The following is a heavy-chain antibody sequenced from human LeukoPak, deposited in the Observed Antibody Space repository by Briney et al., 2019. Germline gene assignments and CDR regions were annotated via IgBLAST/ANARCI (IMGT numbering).Heavy chain of an antibody. D-gene: IGHD2-2*01. V-gene: IGHV1-2*02. CDR3: ARDCSSTNYQGAFDI. J-gene: IGHJ3*02. Sequence: ASVKVSCKASGYTFTVYYMHWVRKAPGQGLEWMGWINPNSGGTNYAQKFQGRVTMTRDTSISTAYMELSRLRSDDTAVYYCARDCSSTNYQGAFDIWGQGTMVTVSS. CDR1: GYTFTVYY. CDR2: INPNSGGT.